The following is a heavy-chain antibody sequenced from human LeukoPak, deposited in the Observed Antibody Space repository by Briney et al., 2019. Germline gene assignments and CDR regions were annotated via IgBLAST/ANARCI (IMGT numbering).Heavy chain of an antibody. CDR2: INHSGST. Sequence: SETLSLTCAVYGGSFGGYYWSWIRQPPGKGLEWIGEINHSGSTNYNPSLKSRVTISVDTSKNQLSLKLSSVTAADTAGYYCASRYCSSTSCLFDYWGQGTLVTVSS. V-gene: IGHV4-34*01. D-gene: IGHD2-2*01. J-gene: IGHJ4*02. CDR1: GGSFGGYY. CDR3: ASRYCSSTSCLFDY.